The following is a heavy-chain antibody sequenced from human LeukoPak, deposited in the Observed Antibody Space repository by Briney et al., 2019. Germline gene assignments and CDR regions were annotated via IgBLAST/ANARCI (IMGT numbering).Heavy chain of an antibody. CDR2: IKSKTDGGTT. Sequence: PGGSLRLSCAASGFTFSSYSMNWVRQAPGKGLEWVGRIKSKTDGGTTDYAAPVKGRFTISRDDSKNTLYLQMNSLKTEDTAVYYCTTDLTVRGDFGYWGKGTTVTISS. J-gene: IGHJ6*04. CDR3: TTDLTVRGDFGY. D-gene: IGHD3-10*01. CDR1: GFTFSSYS. V-gene: IGHV3-15*01.